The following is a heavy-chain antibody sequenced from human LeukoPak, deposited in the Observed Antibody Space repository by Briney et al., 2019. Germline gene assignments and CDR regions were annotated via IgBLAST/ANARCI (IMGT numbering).Heavy chain of an antibody. CDR1: GHIFTDYY. V-gene: IGHV1-2*02. J-gene: IGHJ3*02. CDR3: ARRAREYSHDAFDI. Sequence: ASVKVSCKASGHIFTDYYMHWVRQAPGQGLEWMGWINPNSRGTDSAQKFQGRFSMTRDTSISTAYMELSRLRSDDTAVYYCARRAREYSHDAFDIWGQGTMVTVSS. CDR2: INPNSRGT. D-gene: IGHD5-18*01.